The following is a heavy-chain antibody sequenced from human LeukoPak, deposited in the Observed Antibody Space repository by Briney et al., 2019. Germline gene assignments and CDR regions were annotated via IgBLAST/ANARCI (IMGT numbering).Heavy chain of an antibody. J-gene: IGHJ4*02. CDR1: GFTFSSYA. Sequence: GGSLRLSCAASGFTFSSYAMSWVRQAPGKGLEWVSAISGSGGSTYYADSVKGRFTISRDNSKNTLYLQMNSLRAEDTAVYCCAKDPIYDSSGYYSLGPFDYWGQGTLVTVSS. D-gene: IGHD3-22*01. CDR3: AKDPIYDSSGYYSLGPFDY. CDR2: ISGSGGST. V-gene: IGHV3-23*01.